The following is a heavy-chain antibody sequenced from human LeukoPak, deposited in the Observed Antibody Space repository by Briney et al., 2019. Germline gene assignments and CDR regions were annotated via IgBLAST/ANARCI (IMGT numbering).Heavy chain of an antibody. Sequence: PGGSLRLSCAASGFTFSDFSMNWVRQTPRKGLEWISNISGSGRTIYYADSVKGRFTISRDDLKNSLFLQMNSLRTDDTAVYYCVRDFELGRFGPWGQGTLVIVSS. CDR1: GFTFSDFS. CDR3: VRDFELGRFGP. CDR2: ISGSGRTI. V-gene: IGHV3-48*04. J-gene: IGHJ5*02. D-gene: IGHD3-9*01.